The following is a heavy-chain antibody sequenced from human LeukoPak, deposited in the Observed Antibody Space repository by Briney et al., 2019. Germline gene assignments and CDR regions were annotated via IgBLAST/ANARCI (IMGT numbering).Heavy chain of an antibody. D-gene: IGHD5/OR15-5a*01. J-gene: IGHJ3*02. CDR1: GYTFTGYY. CDR2: INPNSDAT. CDR3: ARGSLNDYLSIDM. Sequence: ASVKVSCKASGYTFTGYYIHWVRQAPGHGLEWMGWINPNSDATHYAPKFQGSVIMTRDTSISSAYMEVSRLRSDDTALYYCARGSLNDYLSIDMWGQGTMVTVSS. V-gene: IGHV1-2*02.